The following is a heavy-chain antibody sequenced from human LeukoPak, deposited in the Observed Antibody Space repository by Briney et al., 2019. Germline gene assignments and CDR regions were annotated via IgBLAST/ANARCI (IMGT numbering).Heavy chain of an antibody. D-gene: IGHD6-19*01. Sequence: SETLSLTCAVYGGSFSGYYWSWIRQPPGKGLEWIGYIYYSGSTNYNPSLKSRVTISVDTSKNQFSLKLSSVTAADTAVYYCARVTHRYSSGWYPSNWFDPWGQGTLVTVSS. CDR1: GGSFSGYY. CDR2: IYYSGST. J-gene: IGHJ5*02. V-gene: IGHV4-59*01. CDR3: ARVTHRYSSGWYPSNWFDP.